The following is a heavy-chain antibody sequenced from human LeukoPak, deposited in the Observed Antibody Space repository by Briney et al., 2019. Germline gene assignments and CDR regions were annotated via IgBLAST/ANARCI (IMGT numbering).Heavy chain of an antibody. CDR3: ARRRELVPSYFDL. Sequence: GEPLKISSKGSGYSCTSYCIGGVRRMPGKDLEGMGSIYPGDSDTRYSPSFQRQVTISADKSISTAYLQWSSLKASDTAMYYCARRRELVPSYFDLCGGGTLVTVSS. CDR2: IYPGDSDT. CDR1: GYSCTSYC. V-gene: IGHV5-51*01. J-gene: IGHJ2*01. D-gene: IGHD6-13*01.